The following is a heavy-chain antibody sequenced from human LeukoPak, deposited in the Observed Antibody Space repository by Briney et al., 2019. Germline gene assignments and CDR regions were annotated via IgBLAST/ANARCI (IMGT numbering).Heavy chain of an antibody. CDR2: IYPGDSDS. CDR3: ARDRESRDWILAPFDY. J-gene: IGHJ4*02. CDR1: GYSFTTYW. D-gene: IGHD5-24*01. V-gene: IGHV5-51*01. Sequence: GESLKISCKGSGYSFTTYWIGWVRQMPGKGLEWMGIIYPGDSDSRYSPSFQGQVTISADKSISTAYLQWSSLKASDTAMYYCARDRESRDWILAPFDYWGQGTLVTVSS.